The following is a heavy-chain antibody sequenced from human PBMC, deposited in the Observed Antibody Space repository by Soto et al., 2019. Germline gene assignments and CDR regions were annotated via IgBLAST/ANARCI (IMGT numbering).Heavy chain of an antibody. V-gene: IGHV5-51*01. CDR1: GYTFSTYW. Sequence: PGESLKISCKGSGYTFSTYWIAWVRQMPGKGLEWMGIIYPGDSDTKYSPAFQGQVTISADKSINTAYLQWTSLEASDTAMYYCARKFAPEFFDSWGQGTQVTVPS. CDR3: ARKFAPEFFDS. J-gene: IGHJ4*02. CDR2: IYPGDSDT. D-gene: IGHD3-10*01.